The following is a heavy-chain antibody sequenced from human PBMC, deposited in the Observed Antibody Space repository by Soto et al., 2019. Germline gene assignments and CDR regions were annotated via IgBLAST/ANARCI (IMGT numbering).Heavy chain of an antibody. CDR2: IYPGDSDT. CDR3: ARHDSPSVIYYYYGMDV. J-gene: IGHJ6*02. CDR1: GYSFTSYW. Sequence: GESLKISCKGSGYSFTSYWIGWVRQMPGKGLEWMGIIYPGDSDTRYSPSFQGQVTISADKSISTAYLQWSSLKASDTAIYYCARHDSPSVIYYYYGMDVWGQGTTDTVSS. V-gene: IGHV5-51*01. D-gene: IGHD2-15*01.